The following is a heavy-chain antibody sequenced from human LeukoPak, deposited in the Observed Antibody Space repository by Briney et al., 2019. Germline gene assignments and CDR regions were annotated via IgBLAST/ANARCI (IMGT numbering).Heavy chain of an antibody. V-gene: IGHV3-74*01. Sequence: GGSLRLSCAASGFTFSTYWMHWVRQVPGKGLVWVSRINLDGGGTSYADSVKGRFTISRDNAKNTLYLQMDTLRAEDTAVYYCVRDMTTGWFTDYWGEGTLVTVSS. J-gene: IGHJ4*02. CDR3: VRDMTTGWFTDY. CDR1: GFTFSTYW. D-gene: IGHD2-15*01. CDR2: INLDGGGT.